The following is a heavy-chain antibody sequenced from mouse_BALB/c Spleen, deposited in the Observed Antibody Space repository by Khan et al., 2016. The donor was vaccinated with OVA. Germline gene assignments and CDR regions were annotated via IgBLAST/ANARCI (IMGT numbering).Heavy chain of an antibody. CDR3: ARSNYCGSSLYALDY. CDR1: GYTFTSYW. V-gene: IGHV1S41*01. D-gene: IGHD1-1*02. J-gene: IGHJ4*01. Sequence: DLVKPGASVKLSCKATGYTFTSYWINWIKQRPGQGLEWIGRIAPGSGSSSYNEMFKGTTILTVDTSSTTAYIQFSSLSSEDSAVYFCARSNYCGSSLYALDYWGQGTSVTVSS. CDR2: IAPGSGSS.